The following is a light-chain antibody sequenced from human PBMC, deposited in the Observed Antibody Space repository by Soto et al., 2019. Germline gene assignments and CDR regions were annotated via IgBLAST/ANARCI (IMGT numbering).Light chain of an antibody. CDR2: AAS. J-gene: IGKJ3*01. CDR1: QSVSSSY. Sequence: EIVLTQSPGTLYLSPGERATLSCRASQSVSSSYLAWYQQKPGQAPRLLIYAASSRAAGIPDKFSGSGPGTDFTLTISRLEPEDFAVYYCQHFGSSLFTFGPRTNVDIK. CDR3: QHFGSSLFT. V-gene: IGKV3-20*01.